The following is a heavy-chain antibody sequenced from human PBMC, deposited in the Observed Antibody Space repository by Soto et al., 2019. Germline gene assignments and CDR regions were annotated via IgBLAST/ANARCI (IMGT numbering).Heavy chain of an antibody. V-gene: IGHV1-69*01. J-gene: IGHJ3*01. Sequence: QVQLVQSGADVKKPGSSVEVSCKTSGGPFGSSAISWVRQAPAQGLEWMGEIIPVFDKANYAQNFQGRLTITADEPTGTVFMQLSSLRSEDTAVYFCARLRRDWGDAFDLWGLGTFVTVSS. CDR2: IIPVFDKA. CDR1: GGPFGSSA. D-gene: IGHD3-16*01. CDR3: ARLRRDWGDAFDL.